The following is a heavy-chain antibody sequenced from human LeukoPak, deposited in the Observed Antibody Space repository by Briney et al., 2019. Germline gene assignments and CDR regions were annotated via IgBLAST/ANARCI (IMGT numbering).Heavy chain of an antibody. J-gene: IGHJ4*02. CDR3: ARGVGRWLQPYFDY. Sequence: PSETLSLTCTVSGGSISSGSYYWSWIRQPAGKGLEWIGRIYTSGSTNYNPSLKNRVTISVDTSKNQFSLNLSSVTAADTAMYYYARGVGRWLQPYFDYWGQGTLVTVSS. D-gene: IGHD5-24*01. V-gene: IGHV4-61*02. CDR1: GGSISSGSYY. CDR2: IYTSGST.